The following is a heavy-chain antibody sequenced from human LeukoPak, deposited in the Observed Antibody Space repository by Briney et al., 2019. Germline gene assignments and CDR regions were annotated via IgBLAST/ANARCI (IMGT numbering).Heavy chain of an antibody. J-gene: IGHJ4*02. D-gene: IGHD4-17*01. Sequence: LRLSCAVSGFTFSSHWTSWVRHPPGKGREFIGHVHYSGTTNYNPSLRGRVTISIDTSKQHFFLKLKSVTAADTAVYYCATGYGDFRVEGRYFYTWGQRTLVTVSS. CDR3: ATGYGDFRVEGRYFYT. V-gene: IGHV4-59*11. CDR1: GFTFSSHW. CDR2: VHYSGTT.